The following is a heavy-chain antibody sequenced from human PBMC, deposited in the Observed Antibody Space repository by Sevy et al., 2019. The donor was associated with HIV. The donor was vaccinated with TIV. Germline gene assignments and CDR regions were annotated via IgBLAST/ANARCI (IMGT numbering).Heavy chain of an antibody. J-gene: IGHJ4*02. CDR2: LKSDVYGGTV. D-gene: IGHD6-13*01. Sequence: GGSLRLSCTASGFTFGDYCMRWVRQAPGKGLEWVALLKSDVYGGTVDHAASVRGRFVISRDDSKTIAYLQMNDLKTEDTGVYYCTRWKAAQSIFDYWGQGALVTVSS. V-gene: IGHV3-49*04. CDR3: TRWKAAQSIFDY. CDR1: GFTFGDYC.